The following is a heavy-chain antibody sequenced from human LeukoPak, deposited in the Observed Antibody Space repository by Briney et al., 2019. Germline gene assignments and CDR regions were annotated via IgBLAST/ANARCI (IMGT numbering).Heavy chain of an antibody. Sequence: GVSLRLSCAASGFTFSSYSMNWVRQAPGKGLEWVSSISSSSSYIYYADSVKGRFTISRDNAKNSLYLQMNSLRAEDTAVYYCARAGANFKTSPFDYWGQGTLVTVSS. J-gene: IGHJ4*02. CDR1: GFTFSSYS. D-gene: IGHD4/OR15-4a*01. CDR3: ARAGANFKTSPFDY. CDR2: ISSSSSYI. V-gene: IGHV3-21*01.